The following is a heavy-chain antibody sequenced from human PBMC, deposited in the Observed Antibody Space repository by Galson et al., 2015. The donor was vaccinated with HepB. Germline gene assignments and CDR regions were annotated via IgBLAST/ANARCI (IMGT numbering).Heavy chain of an antibody. CDR2: IYYSGST. CDR1: GGSISSGGYY. CDR3: ARSPSSSLANTYYYYYGMDV. Sequence: TLSLTCTVSGGSISSGGYYWSWIRQHPGKGLEWIGYIYYSGSTYYSPSLKSRVTISVDTSKNQFSLKLSSVTAADTAVYYCARSPSSSLANTYYYYYGMDVWGQGTTVTVSS. J-gene: IGHJ6*02. V-gene: IGHV4-31*03. D-gene: IGHD6-6*01.